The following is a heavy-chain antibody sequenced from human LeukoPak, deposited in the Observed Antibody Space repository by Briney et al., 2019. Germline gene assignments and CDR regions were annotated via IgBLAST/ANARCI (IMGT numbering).Heavy chain of an antibody. J-gene: IGHJ4*02. CDR1: GFTFSSYE. CDR3: ARGDYYGSGSYYADY. CDR2: ISSSGSTI. V-gene: IGHV3-48*03. Sequence: PGGSLGLSCAASGFTFSSYEMNWVRQAPGKGLEWVSYISSSGSTIYYADSVKGRFTISRDNAKNSLYLQMNSLRAEDTAVYYCARGDYYGSGSYYADYWGQGTLVTVSS. D-gene: IGHD3-10*01.